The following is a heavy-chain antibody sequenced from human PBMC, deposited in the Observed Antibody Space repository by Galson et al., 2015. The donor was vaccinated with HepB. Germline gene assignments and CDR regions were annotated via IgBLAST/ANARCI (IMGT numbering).Heavy chain of an antibody. CDR1: GFSFNNVW. D-gene: IGHD2-2*01. V-gene: IGHV3-15*01. CDR2: IKSKTDGGTT. J-gene: IGHJ5*02. CDR3: TTDVYFSSYWSWIDP. Sequence: SLGLSCAATGFSFNNVWMNWVRQAPGKGLEWVGRIKSKTDGGTTEYAAPVKGRFTISREDSKNTLYLQMNSLKTDDTAVYYCTTDVYFSSYWSWIDPWGQGTLVTVSS.